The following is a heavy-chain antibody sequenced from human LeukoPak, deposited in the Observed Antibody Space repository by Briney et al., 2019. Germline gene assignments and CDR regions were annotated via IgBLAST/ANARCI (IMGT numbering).Heavy chain of an antibody. CDR1: GFTFTSYA. J-gene: IGHJ5*02. V-gene: IGHV3-23*01. CDR2: ISGSGGST. CDR3: AKVQRVTMGRGVWWNWFDP. D-gene: IGHD3-10*01. Sequence: GGSLRLSCAASGFTFTSYAMSWVRQAPGKGLEWVSAISGSGGSTYYTDSVKGRFTLSRDNSKNTLYLQMNSLRAEDTAVYYCAKVQRVTMGRGVWWNWFDPWGQGTLVTVSS.